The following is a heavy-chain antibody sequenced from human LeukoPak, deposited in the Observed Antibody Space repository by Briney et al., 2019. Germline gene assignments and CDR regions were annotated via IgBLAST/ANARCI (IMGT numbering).Heavy chain of an antibody. CDR2: INPNSGGT. CDR3: ATLYYYDSSGNFDY. J-gene: IGHJ4*02. Sequence: GASVKVSCKASGYTFTSYDINWVRQAPGQGLEWMGWINPNSGGTNYAQKFQGRVTMTRDTSISTAYMELSRLRSDDTAVYYCATLYYYDSSGNFDYWGQGTLVTVSS. CDR1: GYTFTSYD. V-gene: IGHV1-2*02. D-gene: IGHD3-22*01.